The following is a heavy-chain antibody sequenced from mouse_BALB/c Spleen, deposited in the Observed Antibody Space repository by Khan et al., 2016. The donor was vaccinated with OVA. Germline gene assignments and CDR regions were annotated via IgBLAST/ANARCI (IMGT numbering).Heavy chain of an antibody. CDR2: IDPFSGGT. Sequence: EVQLQESGPELMKPGTSVKISCKASGYSFTTYYIHWVIQTHGKSLEWIGYIDPFSGGTTYNQKFKGKATLTVDTSSSTAYIHLSNLTSEDSAVYYCTRHGYVAWFTYWGQGTLVTVSA. V-gene: IGHV1S135*01. D-gene: IGHD2-2*01. CDR3: TRHGYVAWFTY. J-gene: IGHJ3*01. CDR1: GYSFTTYY.